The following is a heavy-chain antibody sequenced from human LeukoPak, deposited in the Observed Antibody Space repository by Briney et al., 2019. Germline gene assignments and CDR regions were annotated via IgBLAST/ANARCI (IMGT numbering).Heavy chain of an antibody. Sequence: SETLSLTCTVSGGSISSSSYYWGWIRQPPGKGLEWIGSIYYSGSTYYNPSLKSRVTISVDTSKNQFSLKLSSVTAADTAVYYCARRGGYSYGHETFDYWGQGTLVTVSS. CDR1: GGSISSSSYY. J-gene: IGHJ4*02. CDR2: IYYSGST. CDR3: ARRGGYSYGHETFDY. D-gene: IGHD5-18*01. V-gene: IGHV4-39*01.